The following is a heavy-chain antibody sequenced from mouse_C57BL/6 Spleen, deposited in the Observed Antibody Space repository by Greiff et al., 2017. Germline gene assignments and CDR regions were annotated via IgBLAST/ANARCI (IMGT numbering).Heavy chain of an antibody. J-gene: IGHJ2*01. CDR2: IYPSDSET. CDR3: AREGLDYSSGRLDY. Sequence: QVQLQQPGAELVRPGSSVKLSCKASGYTFTSYWMDWVKQRPGQGLEWIGNIYPSDSETNYNQKFKDKATLTVDKSSSTAYMQLSSLTSEDSAVYYCAREGLDYSSGRLDYWGQGTTLTVSS. D-gene: IGHD3-2*02. V-gene: IGHV1-61*01. CDR1: GYTFTSYW.